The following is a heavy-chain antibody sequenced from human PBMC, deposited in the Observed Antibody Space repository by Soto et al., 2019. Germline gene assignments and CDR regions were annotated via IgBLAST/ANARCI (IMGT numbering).Heavy chain of an antibody. CDR3: ARYRWLATRTTYNWFDP. V-gene: IGHV1-69*01. Sequence: QVQLLQSGAEVKKPGSSVKVSCKASGGTFSSYAISWVRQAPGQGLEWMGGIIPIFGTANYAQKFQGRVTITADESTSTAYMELSSLRSEDTAVYYCARYRWLATRTTYNWFDPWGQGTLVTVSS. CDR1: GGTFSSYA. CDR2: IIPIFGTA. D-gene: IGHD1-1*01. J-gene: IGHJ5*02.